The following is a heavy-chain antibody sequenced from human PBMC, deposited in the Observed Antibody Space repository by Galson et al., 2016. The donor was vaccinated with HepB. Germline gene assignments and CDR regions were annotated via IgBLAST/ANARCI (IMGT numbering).Heavy chain of an antibody. CDR3: ARRGSGWSLFDF. CDR2: IYPGDSDT. Sequence: QSGAEVKKPGESLKISCRGSGYSFSSYWIGWVRQMPGKGLEWLGNIYPGDSDTRYSPSFQGQVSISADKSITTAYLQWSSLKASDTAFYYCARRGSGWSLFDFWGQGTQVTVSS. D-gene: IGHD6-19*01. CDR1: GYSFSSYW. J-gene: IGHJ4*02. V-gene: IGHV5-51*01.